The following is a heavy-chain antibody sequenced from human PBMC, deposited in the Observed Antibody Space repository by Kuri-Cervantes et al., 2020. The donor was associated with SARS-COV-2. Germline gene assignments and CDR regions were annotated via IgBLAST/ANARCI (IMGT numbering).Heavy chain of an antibody. CDR1: GYSISSGYY. CDR2: IYHSGST. D-gene: IGHD3-3*01. V-gene: IGHV4-38-2*02. Sequence: SETLSLTCAVSGYSISSGYYWGWIRQPPGKGLEWIGSIYHSGSTYYNPSLKSRVTISVDTPKNQFSLKLSSVTAADTAVYYCARERYDFWSGYYRWFDPWGQGTLVTVSS. CDR3: ARERYDFWSGYYRWFDP. J-gene: IGHJ5*02.